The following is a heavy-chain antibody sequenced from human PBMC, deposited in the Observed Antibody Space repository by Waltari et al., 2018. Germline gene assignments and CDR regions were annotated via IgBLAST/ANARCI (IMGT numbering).Heavy chain of an antibody. CDR3: ARDRGWGWLDP. CDR2: INQDGSGT. J-gene: IGHJ5*02. D-gene: IGHD3-10*01. CDR1: GFPFSSHL. V-gene: IGHV3-7*01. Sequence: EVQLVESGGGLVQPGGSLRLSCAASGFPFSSHLMNWVRQAPGKGLDWVALINQDGSGTYYVDSLKGRFTISRDNAKNSLYLQMNSRRGEDTAIYYCARDRGWGWLDPWGQGTLVTVSS.